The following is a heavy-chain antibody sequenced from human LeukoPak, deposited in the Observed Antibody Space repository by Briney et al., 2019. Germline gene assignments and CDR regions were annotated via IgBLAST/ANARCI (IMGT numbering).Heavy chain of an antibody. V-gene: IGHV3-23*01. Sequence: GGSLRLSCAASGFTFSNYAMTWVRQAPGKGLQRVSSIGEGGADTHYADSVKGRFTISRDNSKNTLFLQMNSLRAEDTAVYYCARQFIAGGWGQGTLVTVTS. CDR1: GFTFSNYA. J-gene: IGHJ4*02. CDR3: ARQFIAGG. CDR2: IGEGGADT. D-gene: IGHD2-15*01.